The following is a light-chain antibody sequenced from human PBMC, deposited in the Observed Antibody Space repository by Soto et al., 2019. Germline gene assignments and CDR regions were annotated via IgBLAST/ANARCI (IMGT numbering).Light chain of an antibody. CDR1: SSDIGGYNY. V-gene: IGLV2-14*01. Sequence: QSALTQPASVSGSPGQSITISCTGTSSDIGGYNYVSWYQQFPGKAPKLMIFDVSNRPSGISSRFSGSRSDNTASLTISGLQAEDEADYYCSSYTTTYTPLYVFGTGTKVTVL. CDR2: DVS. CDR3: SSYTTTYTPLYV. J-gene: IGLJ1*01.